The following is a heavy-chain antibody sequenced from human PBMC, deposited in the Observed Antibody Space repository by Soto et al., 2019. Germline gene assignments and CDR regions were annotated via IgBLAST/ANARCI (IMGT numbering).Heavy chain of an antibody. D-gene: IGHD3-22*01. CDR1: GYSISSSNW. Sequence: PSETLSLTCAVSGYSISSSNWWGWIRQPPGKGLEWIGYIYYSGSTYYNPSLKSRVTMSVDTSKNQFSLKLSSVTAVDTAVYYCARTGYYDSSGFKLGWEEPFDYWGQGTLVTVSS. J-gene: IGHJ4*02. V-gene: IGHV4-28*01. CDR2: IYYSGST. CDR3: ARTGYYDSSGFKLGWEEPFDY.